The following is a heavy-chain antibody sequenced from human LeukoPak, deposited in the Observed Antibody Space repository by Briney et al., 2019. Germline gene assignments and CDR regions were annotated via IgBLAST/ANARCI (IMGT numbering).Heavy chain of an antibody. CDR2: IYYSGST. J-gene: IGHJ5*02. CDR1: GGSISSGVYY. V-gene: IGHV4-31*03. CDR3: ARDNGLGRGGVDP. D-gene: IGHD1-26*01. Sequence: PSQTLSLTCTVSGGSISSGVYYWSWIRQHPGKGLEWIGYIYYSGSTYYNPSLKSRVSISVDTSKNQFSLRLSSVTAADTAVYYCARDNGLGRGGVDPWGQGTLVIVSS.